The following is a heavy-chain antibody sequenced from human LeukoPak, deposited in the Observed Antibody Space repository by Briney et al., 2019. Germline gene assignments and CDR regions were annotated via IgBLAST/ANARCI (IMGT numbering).Heavy chain of an antibody. CDR3: ARQAVLLRYFAYYFDY. J-gene: IGHJ4*02. CDR2: IYYSGST. Sequence: SETLSLTCTVSGGSTSSSSYYWGWIRQPPGKGLEWIGSIYYSGSTYYNPSLKSRVTISVDTSKNQFSLKLSSVTAADTAVYYCARQAVLLRYFAYYFDYWGQGTLVTVSS. V-gene: IGHV4-39*01. CDR1: GGSTSSSSYY. D-gene: IGHD3-9*01.